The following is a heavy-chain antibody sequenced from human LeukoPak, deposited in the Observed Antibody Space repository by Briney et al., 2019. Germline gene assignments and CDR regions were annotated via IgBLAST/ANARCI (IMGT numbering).Heavy chain of an antibody. Sequence: SETLSLTCTVSGGSISSSSYYWGWIRQPPGKGLEWIGSIYYSGSTYYNPSLKSRVTISVDTSKNQFSLKLSSVTAADTAVYYCARATTGGSYWVTFDYWGQGTLVTVSS. J-gene: IGHJ4*02. CDR1: GGSISSSSYY. CDR2: IYYSGST. D-gene: IGHD1-26*01. CDR3: ARATTGGSYWVTFDY. V-gene: IGHV4-39*07.